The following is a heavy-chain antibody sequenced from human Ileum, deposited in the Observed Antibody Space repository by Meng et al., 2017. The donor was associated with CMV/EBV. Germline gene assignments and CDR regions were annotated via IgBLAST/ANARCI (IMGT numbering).Heavy chain of an antibody. Sequence: GGSLRLSCAASGFTFSKYWMHWVRQVPGKGLVWVSRIISDESTTIYADSVKGRFTVSRDNPKNSLYLQMNSLRADDTAVYYCARWYCSTTSCLFDYWGQGALVTVSS. CDR2: IISDESTT. D-gene: IGHD2-2*01. J-gene: IGHJ4*02. CDR1: GFTFSKYW. CDR3: ARWYCSTTSCLFDY. V-gene: IGHV3-74*01.